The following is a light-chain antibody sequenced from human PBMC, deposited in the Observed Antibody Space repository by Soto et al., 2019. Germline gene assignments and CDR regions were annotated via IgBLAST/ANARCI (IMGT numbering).Light chain of an antibody. CDR1: QSISTY. CDR2: DSS. CDR3: QQSYSNPTWT. Sequence: DIQMTQSPSTLSSSVGDIFTITCRSSQSISTYLNWYQQKPGEAPTLLVYDSSTLQSGVPSRFSDSGFGAEFTLTVSSLQPEDFATYYCQQSYSNPTWTFGQGTKVDIK. J-gene: IGKJ1*01. V-gene: IGKV1-39*01.